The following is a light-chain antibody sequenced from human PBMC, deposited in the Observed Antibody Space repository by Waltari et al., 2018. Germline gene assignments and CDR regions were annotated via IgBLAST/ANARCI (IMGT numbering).Light chain of an antibody. Sequence: DIQVTLSPSTLSASVGDRVTITCRASQSIVVWLAWYQQKPGKAPELLIYAASSLQSGVPSRFSGSGSGTEFTLTISGLQPEDFATYYCQQLNSYRTFGQGTKVDIK. CDR3: QQLNSYRT. V-gene: IGKV1-5*01. CDR1: QSIVVW. J-gene: IGKJ1*01. CDR2: AAS.